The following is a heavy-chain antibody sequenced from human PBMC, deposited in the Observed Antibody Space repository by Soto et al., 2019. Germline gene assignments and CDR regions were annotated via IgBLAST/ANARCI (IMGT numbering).Heavy chain of an antibody. Sequence: GGSLRLSCAASGFTFSDYYMSWIRQAPGKGLEWVSYISSSGSTIYYADSVKGRFTISRDNAKNSLYLQMNSLRAEDTAVYYCARDRGGAARFRREFDPWGRGTLVTVSS. CDR3: ARDRGGAARFRREFDP. J-gene: IGHJ5*02. CDR1: GFTFSDYY. CDR2: ISSSGSTI. D-gene: IGHD6-6*01. V-gene: IGHV3-11*01.